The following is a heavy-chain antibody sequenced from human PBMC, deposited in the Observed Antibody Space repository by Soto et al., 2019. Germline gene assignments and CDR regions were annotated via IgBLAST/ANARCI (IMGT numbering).Heavy chain of an antibody. J-gene: IGHJ4*02. CDR2: ISYDGSNK. CDR1: GFTFSSYA. Sequence: GGSLRLSCAASGFTFSSYAMHWVRQAPGKGLEWVAVISYDGSNKYYADSVKGRFTISRDNSKNTLYLQMNSLRAEDTAVYYCARDIRYCSGGSCYYYFDYWGQGTLVTVSS. D-gene: IGHD2-15*01. CDR3: ARDIRYCSGGSCYYYFDY. V-gene: IGHV3-30*04.